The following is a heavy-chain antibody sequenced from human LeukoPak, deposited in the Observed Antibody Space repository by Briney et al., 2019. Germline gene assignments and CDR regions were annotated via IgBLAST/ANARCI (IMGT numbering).Heavy chain of an antibody. CDR2: VYHSGST. V-gene: IGHV4-38-2*02. CDR1: VYSISSGYY. D-gene: IGHD3-10*01. J-gene: IGHJ3*02. Sequence: SETLSLTCSVSVYSISSGYYWGWIRPPPGKGLEWIGSVYHSGSTYYNPSLKSRVTISVDTSKNQFSLKLSSVTAADTAVYYCARDYGANDAFDIWGQGTMVTVSS. CDR3: ARDYGANDAFDI.